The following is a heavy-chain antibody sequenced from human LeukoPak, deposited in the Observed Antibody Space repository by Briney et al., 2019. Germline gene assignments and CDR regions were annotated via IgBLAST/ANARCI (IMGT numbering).Heavy chain of an antibody. D-gene: IGHD4-17*01. Sequence: SETLSLTCTVSGGSISSSPYYWGWIRQPPGKRLEWIASIYYTGSTHYNPPLKSRVTISVDTSKNQFSLKLSSVTAADTAVYYCARSRKYGAVTMYSWFDPWGQGTLVIVSS. CDR1: GGSISSSPYY. V-gene: IGHV4-39*01. CDR3: ARSRKYGAVTMYSWFDP. J-gene: IGHJ5*02. CDR2: IYYTGST.